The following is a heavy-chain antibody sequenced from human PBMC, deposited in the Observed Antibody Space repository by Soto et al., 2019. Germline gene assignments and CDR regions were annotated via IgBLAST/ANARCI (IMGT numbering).Heavy chain of an antibody. Sequence: GASVKVSCKASGYTFTGYYMHWVRQAPGQGLEWMGWISAYNGNTNYAQKLQGRVTMTTDTSTSTAYMELRSLRSDDTAVYYCAREGLRFLEWSRMDVWGQGTTVTVSS. J-gene: IGHJ6*02. CDR1: GYTFTGYY. CDR2: ISAYNGNT. V-gene: IGHV1-18*04. D-gene: IGHD3-3*01. CDR3: AREGLRFLEWSRMDV.